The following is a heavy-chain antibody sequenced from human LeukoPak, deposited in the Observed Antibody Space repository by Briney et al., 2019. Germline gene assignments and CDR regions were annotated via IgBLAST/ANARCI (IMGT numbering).Heavy chain of an antibody. CDR3: ARETLYWGSSGQRYYFDY. Sequence: SVKVSCKASGGTFSSYAISWVRQAPGQGLEWMGRIIPIFGTANYAQKFQGRVTITTDESTSTAYMELSSLRSEDTAVYYCARETLYWGSSGQRYYFDYWGQGTLVTVSS. D-gene: IGHD7-27*01. J-gene: IGHJ4*02. CDR2: IIPIFGTA. V-gene: IGHV1-69*05. CDR1: GGTFSSYA.